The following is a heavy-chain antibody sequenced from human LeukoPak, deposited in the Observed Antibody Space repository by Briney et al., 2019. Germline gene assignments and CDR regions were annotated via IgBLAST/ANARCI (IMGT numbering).Heavy chain of an antibody. V-gene: IGHV4-61*02. CDR1: GDSISSGDYY. Sequence: SQTLSLTYTVSGDSISSGDYYWSWIRQPAGKGLEWIGRISSSGSTNYNPSPESRVTISVDTSKNQFSLKLSSVTAADTAVYFCARGPYSYDSSGAFDIWGQGTMVTVSS. CDR3: ARGPYSYDSSGAFDI. J-gene: IGHJ3*02. D-gene: IGHD3-22*01. CDR2: ISSSGST.